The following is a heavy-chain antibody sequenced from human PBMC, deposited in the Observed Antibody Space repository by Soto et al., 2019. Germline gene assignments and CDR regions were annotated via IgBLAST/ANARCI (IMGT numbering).Heavy chain of an antibody. CDR2: ISAYNGNT. CDR1: GYTFINSA. V-gene: IGHV1-18*01. Sequence: GASVKVSCKATGYTFINSAIAWVRQAPGQGLEWMGWISAYNGNTNYAQKLQGRVTMTTDTSTSTAYMELRSLRSDVTAVYYCARGYCSGGSCYQFDTTNYYYYGMDVWGQGTTVTVSS. CDR3: ARGYCSGGSCYQFDTTNYYYYGMDV. D-gene: IGHD2-15*01. J-gene: IGHJ6*02.